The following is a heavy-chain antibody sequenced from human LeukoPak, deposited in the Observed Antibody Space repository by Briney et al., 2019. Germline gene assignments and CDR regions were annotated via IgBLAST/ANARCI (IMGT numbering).Heavy chain of an antibody. CDR1: GDSFSRGGYY. D-gene: IGHD6-13*01. Sequence: SETLSLTCTVSGDSFSRGGYYWNWLRQPPGKGLEWIGYIYHSGDTHYNPSLKSRLTISLDKSKKQFSLKLSSVTAADTAVYYCARDRGGSSSWLFDYWGQGTLVTVSS. CDR2: IYHSGDT. J-gene: IGHJ4*02. V-gene: IGHV4-30-2*01. CDR3: ARDRGGSSSWLFDY.